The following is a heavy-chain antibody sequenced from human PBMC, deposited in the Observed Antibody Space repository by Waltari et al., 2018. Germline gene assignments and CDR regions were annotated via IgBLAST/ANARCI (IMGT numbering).Heavy chain of an antibody. J-gene: IGHJ3*02. D-gene: IGHD4-17*01. CDR2: ISSSSSYI. V-gene: IGHV3-21*01. CDR1: GFTFSSYS. Sequence: EVQLVESGGGLVKPGGSLRLSCAASGFTFSSYSMNWVRQAPGKGLEWVSSISSSSSYIYYADSVKGRFTISRDNAKNSLYLQMNSLRAEDTAVYYCARFGETTVTTIYAFDIWGQGTMVTVSS. CDR3: ARFGETTVTTIYAFDI.